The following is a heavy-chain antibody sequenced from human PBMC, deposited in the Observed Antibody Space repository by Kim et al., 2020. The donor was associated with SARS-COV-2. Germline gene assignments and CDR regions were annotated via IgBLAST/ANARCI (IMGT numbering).Heavy chain of an antibody. D-gene: IGHD3-22*01. CDR3: AAGTYYYDSSGYYYVLDYFVY. CDR2: IVVGSGNT. J-gene: IGHJ4*02. Sequence: SVKVSCKASGFTFTSSAVQWVRQARGQRLEWIGWIVVGSGNTNYAQKFQERVTITRDMSTSTAYMELSSLRSEDTAVYYCAAGTYYYDSSGYYYVLDYFVYWGQGSLPTLS. V-gene: IGHV1-58*01. CDR1: GFTFTSSA.